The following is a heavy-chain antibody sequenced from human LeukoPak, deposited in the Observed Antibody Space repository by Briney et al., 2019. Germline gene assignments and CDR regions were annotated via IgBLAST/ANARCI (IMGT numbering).Heavy chain of an antibody. CDR3: ARVYLERLTAGYFDH. V-gene: IGHV3-30*04. Sequence: PGGSLRLSCAASGFTFSTYVMNWVRQAPGKGREWVAVISDDGRHNYYADSVKGRFTISRDNSKSTLYLQMNSLRDDDSAAYFCARVYLERLTAGYFDHWGQGTQVTVSP. J-gene: IGHJ4*02. CDR2: ISDDGRHN. CDR1: GFTFSTYV. D-gene: IGHD2-8*01.